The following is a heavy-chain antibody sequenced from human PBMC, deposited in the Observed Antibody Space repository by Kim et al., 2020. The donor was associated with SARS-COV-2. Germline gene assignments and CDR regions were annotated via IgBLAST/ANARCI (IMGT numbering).Heavy chain of an antibody. CDR1: GGSISSGDYY. V-gene: IGHV4-30-4*01. D-gene: IGHD3-9*01. J-gene: IGHJ4*02. CDR2: IYYSGST. Sequence: SETLSLTCTVSGGSISSGDYYWSWIRQPPGKGLEWIGYIYYSGSTYYNPSLKSRVTISVDTSKYQFSLKLSSVTAADTAVYYCARELLTYYDILTGYYNSGTGFDYWGQGTLVTVSS. CDR3: ARELLTYYDILTGYYNSGTGFDY.